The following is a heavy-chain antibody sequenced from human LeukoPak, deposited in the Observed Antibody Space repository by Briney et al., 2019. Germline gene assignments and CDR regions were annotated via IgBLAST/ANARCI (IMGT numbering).Heavy chain of an antibody. Sequence: PSETLSLTCAVYGGSFSGYYWSWIRQPPGKGLVWIGEINHSGSTNYNPSLKSRVTISVDTSKNQFSLKLSSVTAADTAVYYCARGITMVRGGPNWFDPWGQGTLVTVSS. CDR3: ARGITMVRGGPNWFDP. CDR1: GGSFSGYY. D-gene: IGHD3-10*01. V-gene: IGHV4-34*01. J-gene: IGHJ5*02. CDR2: INHSGST.